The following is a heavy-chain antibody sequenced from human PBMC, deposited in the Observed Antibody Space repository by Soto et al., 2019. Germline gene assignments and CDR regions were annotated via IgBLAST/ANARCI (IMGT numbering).Heavy chain of an antibody. CDR1: GFTFSSYA. CDR2: ISYDGSNK. J-gene: IGHJ6*02. CDR3: ARAGYCSSTSCYIHYYGMDV. V-gene: IGHV3-30-3*01. D-gene: IGHD2-2*02. Sequence: GGSLRLSCAASGFTFSSYAMHWVRQAPGKGLEWVAVISYDGSNKYYADSVKGRFTISRDNSKNTLYLQMNSLRTEDTAVYYCARAGYCSSTSCYIHYYGMDVWGQGTTVTVPS.